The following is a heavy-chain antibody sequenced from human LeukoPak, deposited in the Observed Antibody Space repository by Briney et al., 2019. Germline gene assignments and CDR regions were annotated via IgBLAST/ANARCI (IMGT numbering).Heavy chain of an antibody. CDR3: ARMSTTGWFDP. V-gene: IGHV3-21*01. CDR2: ISSSSSYI. J-gene: IGHJ5*02. Sequence: GGSLRLSCAASGFTFSSYSMNWVRQAPGKGLEWVSSISSSSSYIYYADSVKGRFTISRDNAKNSLYLQMNSLRAEDTAVYYCARMSTTGWFDPWGQGTLVTVSS. D-gene: IGHD5/OR15-5a*01. CDR1: GFTFSSYS.